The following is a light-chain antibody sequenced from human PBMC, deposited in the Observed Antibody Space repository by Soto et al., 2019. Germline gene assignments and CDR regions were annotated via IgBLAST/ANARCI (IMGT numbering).Light chain of an antibody. J-gene: IGKJ1*01. V-gene: IGKV3-20*01. CDR2: GAS. Sequence: GWTQAPVTLSLSPGERGTLSCRASQSVGTSLAWYQQKPGQAPRLLIYGASSRATGIPDRFSGSGSGADFTLTISRLEPEDFAVYYCQQYGSSGTFGQGTKVDI. CDR3: QQYGSSGT. CDR1: QSVGTS.